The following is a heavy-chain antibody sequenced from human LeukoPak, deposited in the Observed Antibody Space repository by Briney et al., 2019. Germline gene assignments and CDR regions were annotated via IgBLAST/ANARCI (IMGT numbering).Heavy chain of an antibody. CDR1: GYTFTSYD. D-gene: IGHD2-2*02. J-gene: IGHJ4*02. V-gene: IGHV1-8*01. CDR2: MNPNSGNT. Sequence: GASVKVSCKASGYTFTSYDINWVRQATGQGLEWMGWMNPNSGNTGYAQKFQGRVTMTRNTSISTAYMELSSLRSEDTAVYYCARRSPYCSTTSCYMVMDYWGQGTLVTVSS. CDR3: ARRSPYCSTTSCYMVMDY.